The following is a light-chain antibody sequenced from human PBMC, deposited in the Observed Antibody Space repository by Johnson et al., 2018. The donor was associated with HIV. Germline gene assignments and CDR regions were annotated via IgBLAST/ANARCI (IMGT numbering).Light chain of an antibody. CDR1: TSNIGNNY. CDR3: AAWDDSLNAFYV. Sequence: QSVLTQSPSVSAAPGQKVTISCSGSTSNIGNNYVSWYQHLPGTAPKLLIYKNNERPSGIPDRFSGSKSGTSATLAITGLQSEDEADYYCAAWDDSLNAFYVFGPGTRVTVL. V-gene: IGLV1-51*02. J-gene: IGLJ1*01. CDR2: KNN.